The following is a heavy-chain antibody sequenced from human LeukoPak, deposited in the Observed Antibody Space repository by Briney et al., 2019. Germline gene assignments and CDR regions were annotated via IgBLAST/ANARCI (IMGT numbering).Heavy chain of an antibody. CDR3: AREVGATPFDY. J-gene: IGHJ4*02. D-gene: IGHD1-26*01. CDR1: GFTFSSYS. CDR2: ISSSSSYI. Sequence: TGGSLRLSCAASGFTFSSYSMNWVRQAAGKGLEWVSSISSSSSYIYYADSVKGRFTISRDNAKNSLYLQMNSLRAEDTAVYYCAREVGATPFDYWGQGTLVTVSS. V-gene: IGHV3-21*01.